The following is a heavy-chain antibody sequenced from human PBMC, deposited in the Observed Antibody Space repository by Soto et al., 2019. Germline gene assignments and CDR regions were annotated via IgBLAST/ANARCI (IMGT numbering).Heavy chain of an antibody. CDR3: AKDGIAWH. V-gene: IGHV3-43*01. J-gene: IGHJ4*02. CDR1: GFTFADYT. CDR2: ITWDGINI. D-gene: IGHD2-15*01. Sequence: EVQLVESGGGVVQPGGSLRLSCTASGFTFADYTMHWVRQAPGKGLEWVSLITWDGINIEYADSVRGRFTISRDNSKNSLYLQMNGLRHEDTAFYYCAKDGIAWHWGQGTLVTVSS.